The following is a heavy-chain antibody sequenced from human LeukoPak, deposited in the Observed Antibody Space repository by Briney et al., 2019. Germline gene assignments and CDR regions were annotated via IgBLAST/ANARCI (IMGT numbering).Heavy chain of an antibody. CDR2: IRQDGDTI. CDR3: ARSLPYGTTWYGRSDF. V-gene: IGHV3-7*03. J-gene: IGHJ4*02. CDR1: GFPFNAYW. D-gene: IGHD6-13*01. Sequence: PGGSLRLSCAASGFPFNAYWMTWVRQAPGKGLEWVANIRQDGDTIYYVDSVKGRFTISRDNAMNSLYLQMNSLRAEDTAIYYCARSLPYGTTWYGRSDFWGQGTQVTVSS.